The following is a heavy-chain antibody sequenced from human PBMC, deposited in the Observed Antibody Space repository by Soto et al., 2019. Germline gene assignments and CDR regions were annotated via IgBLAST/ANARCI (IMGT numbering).Heavy chain of an antibody. D-gene: IGHD3-10*01. Sequence: SSETLSLTCAVYGGSFSGYYWSWIRQPPGKGLEWIGEINHSGSTNYNPSLKSRVTISVDTSKNQFSLKLSSVTAADTAVYYCASGGITMVRGVITYYYYYGMDVWGQGTTVTVSS. CDR1: GGSFSGYY. J-gene: IGHJ6*02. CDR2: INHSGST. V-gene: IGHV4-34*01. CDR3: ASGGITMVRGVITYYYYYGMDV.